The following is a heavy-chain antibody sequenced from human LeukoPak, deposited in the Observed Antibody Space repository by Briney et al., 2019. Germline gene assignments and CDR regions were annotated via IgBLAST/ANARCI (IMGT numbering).Heavy chain of an antibody. CDR3: ARGKPRRRDGYNYPLDY. CDR1: GYTFTSYG. D-gene: IGHD5-24*01. J-gene: IGHJ4*02. Sequence: GASVKVSCKASGYTFTSYGISWVRQAPGQGVEWMGWISAYNGNTNYAQKFQGRVTITADESTSTAYMELSSLRSEDTAVYYCARGKPRRRDGYNYPLDYWGQGTLVTVSS. V-gene: IGHV1-18*01. CDR2: ISAYNGNT.